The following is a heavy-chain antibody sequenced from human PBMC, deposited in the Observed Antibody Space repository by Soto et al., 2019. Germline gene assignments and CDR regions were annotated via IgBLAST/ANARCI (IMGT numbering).Heavy chain of an antibody. V-gene: IGHV3-23*01. J-gene: IGHJ4*02. D-gene: IGHD1-26*01. CDR2: ISGSGRMT. Sequence: PGGSLRLRCGAYGVKFSDFARPWVRQAPGKGLEWVSGISGSGRMTYYADSVKGHSTISRDNSKNTLYLQMNSLRAEDTAVYYCAKASEWELLPDYFDYWGQGTPVTVSS. CDR3: AKASEWELLPDYFDY. CDR1: GVKFSDFA.